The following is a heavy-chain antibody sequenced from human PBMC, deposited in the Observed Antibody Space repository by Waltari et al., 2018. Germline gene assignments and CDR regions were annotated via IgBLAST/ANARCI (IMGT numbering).Heavy chain of an antibody. CDR3: ARWGVEGVSFDY. CDR2: IYHSGTT. V-gene: IGHV4-4*02. Sequence: QVQLQESGPGLVKPSGTLSLTCAVSGGSISSSNWWSWVRQPPGKGLEGSGKIYHSGTTNYNPPLKSRVTRSVDKSKNQFSLKLSSVTAADTAVYYCARWGVEGVSFDYWGQGTLVTVSS. J-gene: IGHJ4*02. D-gene: IGHD3-16*01. CDR1: GGSISSSNW.